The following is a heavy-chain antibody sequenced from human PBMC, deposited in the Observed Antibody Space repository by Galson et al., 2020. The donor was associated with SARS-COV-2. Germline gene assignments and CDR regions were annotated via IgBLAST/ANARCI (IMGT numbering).Heavy chain of an antibody. Sequence: ASVKVSCKASGYTFTGYYIHWVRQAPGQGLEWMGWINPNSGGTNYAQKFQGRVTMTRDTSISTAYMELSRLRSDDTAVYYCARDLRLIVASLYGMDVWGQGTTVTVSS. CDR1: GYTFTGYY. CDR2: INPNSGGT. CDR3: ARDLRLIVASLYGMDV. V-gene: IGHV1-2*02. J-gene: IGHJ6*02. D-gene: IGHD5-12*01.